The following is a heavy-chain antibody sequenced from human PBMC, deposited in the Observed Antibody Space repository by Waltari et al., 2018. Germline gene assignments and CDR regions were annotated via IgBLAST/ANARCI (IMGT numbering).Heavy chain of an antibody. CDR2: ISGSGGST. CDR3: AKYIWGSDREGY. V-gene: IGHV3-23*01. J-gene: IGHJ4*02. CDR1: GFTFSSYA. D-gene: IGHD3-16*01. Sequence: EVQLLESGGGLVQPGGSLRLSCAASGFTFSSYAMSWVRQAPGKGVEWVSAISGSGGSTYYADSVKGRFTISRDNSKNTLYLQMNSLRAEDTAVYYCAKYIWGSDREGYWGQGTLVTVSS.